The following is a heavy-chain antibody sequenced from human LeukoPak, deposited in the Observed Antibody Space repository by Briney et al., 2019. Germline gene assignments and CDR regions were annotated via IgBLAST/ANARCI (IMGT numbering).Heavy chain of an antibody. D-gene: IGHD3-10*01. V-gene: IGHV1-46*01. CDR3: ASFMPYYYASGVLDY. CDR1: GYTFTSYY. CDR2: INPSGGST. Sequence: ASVKVSCKASGYTFTSYYMHWVRQPPGQGLEWMGIINPSGGSTSYAQKFLSRVTMTRDTSTNTVYMELSSLRSAATAVYYCASFMPYYYASGVLDYWGQGTLVTVSS. J-gene: IGHJ4*02.